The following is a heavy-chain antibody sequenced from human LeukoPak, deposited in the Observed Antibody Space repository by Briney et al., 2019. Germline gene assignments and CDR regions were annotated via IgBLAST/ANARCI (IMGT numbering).Heavy chain of an antibody. V-gene: IGHV3-23*01. J-gene: IGHJ4*02. CDR3: ARDLGSGAYDY. CDR2: ISGSGSST. Sequence: GGSLRLSCAASGFTFSSYAMNWVRQAPGKGLEWVSAISGSGSSTYYADSVKGRFTIPRDNSKNTLYLQMNSLRAEDTAVYYCARDLGSGAYDYWGQGTLVTVSS. CDR1: GFTFSSYA. D-gene: IGHD1-26*01.